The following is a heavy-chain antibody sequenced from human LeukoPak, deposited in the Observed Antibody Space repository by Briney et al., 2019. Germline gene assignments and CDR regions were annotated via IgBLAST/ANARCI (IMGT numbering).Heavy chain of an antibody. D-gene: IGHD3-22*01. J-gene: IGHJ5*02. CDR2: IKQDGSEK. CDR3: ARLYYYDSSGYYNWFDP. V-gene: IGHV3-7*01. CDR1: GFTFSSYA. Sequence: GASLRLSCAASGFTFSSYAMSWVRQAPGKGLEWVANIKQDGSEKYYVDSVKGRFTISRDNAKNSLYLQMNSLRAEDTAVYYCARLYYYDSSGYYNWFDPWGQGTLVTVSS.